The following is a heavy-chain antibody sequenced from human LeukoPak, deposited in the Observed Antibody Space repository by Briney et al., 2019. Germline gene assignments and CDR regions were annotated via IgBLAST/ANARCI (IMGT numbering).Heavy chain of an antibody. Sequence: SETLSLTCAVYGGSFSGYYCSWIRQLPGKGLEWIGEINHSGSTYYNPSLKSRVTISVDTSKNQFSLKLSSVTAADTAVYYCARDGVVPAAMGGYDWFDPWGQGTLVTVSS. CDR1: GGSFSGYY. V-gene: IGHV4-34*01. J-gene: IGHJ5*02. CDR2: INHSGST. CDR3: ARDGVVPAAMGGYDWFDP. D-gene: IGHD2-2*01.